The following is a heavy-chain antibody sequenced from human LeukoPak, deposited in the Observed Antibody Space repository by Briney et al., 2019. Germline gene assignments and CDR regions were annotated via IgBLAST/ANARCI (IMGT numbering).Heavy chain of an antibody. Sequence: GASVKVSCKASGGTFSSYAISWVRQAPGQGLEWMGGIIPIFGTANYAQKFQGRVTITADESTSTAYMELSSLRSEDTAVYYCARDEAVAGPFDYWGQGTLVTVSS. J-gene: IGHJ4*02. V-gene: IGHV1-69*13. CDR2: IIPIFGTA. CDR1: GGTFSSYA. D-gene: IGHD6-19*01. CDR3: ARDEAVAGPFDY.